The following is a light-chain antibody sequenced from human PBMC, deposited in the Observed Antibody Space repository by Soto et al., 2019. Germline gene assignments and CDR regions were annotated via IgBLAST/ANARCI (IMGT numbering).Light chain of an antibody. V-gene: IGKV1-9*01. J-gene: IGKJ1*01. CDR2: TAS. CDR3: QQYNSYSWT. CDR1: QGISSY. Sequence: IQLTQSPSFLSASVGYRVTITCLASQGISSYLAWYQQKPGKAPKLLIHTASSLESGVPSRFSGSGSGTEFTLTISSLQPDDFATYYCQQYNSYSWTFGQGTKVDI.